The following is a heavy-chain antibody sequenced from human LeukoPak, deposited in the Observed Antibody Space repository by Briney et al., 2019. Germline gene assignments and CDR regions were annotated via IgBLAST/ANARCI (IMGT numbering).Heavy chain of an antibody. J-gene: IGHJ4*02. CDR3: ARADWNYANY. V-gene: IGHV1-2*02. CDR2: INPNSGGT. Sequence: GASVKVSCKASGYTFTGYYMHWVRQAPGQGLEWMGWINPNSGGTSYAQKFQGKVIMTRDTSISTAYMELSSLRSDDTAVYYCARADWNYANYWGQGTLVTVSS. D-gene: IGHD1-7*01. CDR1: GYTFTGYY.